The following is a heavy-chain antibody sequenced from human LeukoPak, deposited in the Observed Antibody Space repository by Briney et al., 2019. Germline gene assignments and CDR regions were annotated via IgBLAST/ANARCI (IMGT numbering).Heavy chain of an antibody. CDR1: GGSISSYY. D-gene: IGHD3-3*01. CDR3: ARLGSGYSGYGYYYYYMDV. V-gene: IGHV4-4*09. J-gene: IGHJ6*03. CDR2: IYTSGST. Sequence: SVTLSLTCTVSGGSISSYYWSWIRQPPGKGPEWIGYIYTSGSTNYNPSLKSRVTISVDTSKNQFSLKLSSVTAADTAVYYCARLGSGYSGYGYYYYYMDVWGKGTTVTVSS.